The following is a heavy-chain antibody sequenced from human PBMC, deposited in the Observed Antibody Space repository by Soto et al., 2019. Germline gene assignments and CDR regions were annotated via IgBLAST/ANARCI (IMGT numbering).Heavy chain of an antibody. CDR2: IIPIFGTA. V-gene: IGHV1-69*01. D-gene: IGHD6-13*01. Sequence: QVQLVQSGAEVKKPGSSVKVSCKASGGTFSSYAISWVRQAPGQGLEWMGGIIPIFGTANYAQKFQGRVTITADESTSTDYMELSSLRSEDTAVYYCAGGISIAAAGTPYYYYGMDVWGQGTTVTVSS. J-gene: IGHJ6*02. CDR3: AGGISIAAAGTPYYYYGMDV. CDR1: GGTFSSYA.